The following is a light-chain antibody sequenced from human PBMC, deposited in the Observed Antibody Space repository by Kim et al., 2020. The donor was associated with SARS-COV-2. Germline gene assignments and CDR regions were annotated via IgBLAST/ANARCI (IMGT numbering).Light chain of an antibody. CDR3: SSYAGSTSFAV. V-gene: IGLV2-23*02. J-gene: IGLJ2*01. CDR2: AVD. CDR1: SIDVGPYNL. Sequence: QSITTSCAGASIDVGPYNLGSWYKQHPDKAPQLIIYAVDKRPSGASHRFSGAKSGNTASLTISGLQAEDEADYYCSSYAGSTSFAVFGGGTQLTVL.